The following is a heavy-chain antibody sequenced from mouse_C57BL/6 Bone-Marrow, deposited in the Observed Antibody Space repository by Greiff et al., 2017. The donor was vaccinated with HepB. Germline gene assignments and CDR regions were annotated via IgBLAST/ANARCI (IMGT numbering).Heavy chain of an antibody. CDR1: GYTFTSYW. V-gene: IGHV1-69*01. CDR3: ARRYYGSSYVEWYFDV. J-gene: IGHJ1*03. CDR2: IDPSDSYT. D-gene: IGHD1-1*01. Sequence: QVQLQQPGAELVMPGASVKLSCKASGYTFTSYWMHWVKQRPGQGLEWIGEIDPSDSYTNYNQKFKGKSTLTVDKSSSTAYMQLSSLTSEDAAVYYCARRYYGSSYVEWYFDVWGTGTTVTVSS.